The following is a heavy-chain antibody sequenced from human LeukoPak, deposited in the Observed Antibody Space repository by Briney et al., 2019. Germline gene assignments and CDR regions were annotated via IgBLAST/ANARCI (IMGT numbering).Heavy chain of an antibody. CDR1: GGSISSGSYY. CDR2: IYYSGST. D-gene: IGHD1-1*01. J-gene: IGHJ4*02. V-gene: IGHV4-61*01. CDR3: AREPPLTNEGY. Sequence: SETLSLTCTVSGGSISSGSYYWSWIRQPPGKGLEWIGYIYYSGSTNYNPSLKSRVTISVDTSKNQFSLKLSSVTAADTAVYYCAREPPLTNEGYWGQGTLVTVSS.